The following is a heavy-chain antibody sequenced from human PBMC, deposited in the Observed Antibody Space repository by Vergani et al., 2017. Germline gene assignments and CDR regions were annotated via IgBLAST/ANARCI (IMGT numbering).Heavy chain of an antibody. J-gene: IGHJ6*02. V-gene: IGHV1-69*08. CDR3: ARDMALDNYGMDV. D-gene: IGHD1-1*01. CDR1: GGTFSSYT. Sequence: QVQLVQSGAEVKKPGSSVKVSCKASGGTFSSYTISWVRQAPGQGLEWMGRIIPILGIANYAQKFQGRVTITADKSTSTAYMELRSLRSDDTAVYYCARDMALDNYGMDVWGQGTTVTVSS. CDR2: IIPILGIA.